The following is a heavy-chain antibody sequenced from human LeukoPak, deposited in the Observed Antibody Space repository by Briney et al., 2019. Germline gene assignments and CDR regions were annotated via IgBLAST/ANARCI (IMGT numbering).Heavy chain of an antibody. CDR2: ISNSDDST. CDR3: AKDGNYDYVWGSYRSYYFDY. Sequence: GESLRLSCAASEFPFSSYAMSWVRQAPGKGLEWVSTISNSDDSTYYADSVKGRFTISRDNSENTLFLRMNSLRAEDTAVYYCAKDGNYDYVWGSYRSYYFDYWGQGTLVTVSS. V-gene: IGHV3-23*01. J-gene: IGHJ4*02. D-gene: IGHD3-16*02. CDR1: EFPFSSYA.